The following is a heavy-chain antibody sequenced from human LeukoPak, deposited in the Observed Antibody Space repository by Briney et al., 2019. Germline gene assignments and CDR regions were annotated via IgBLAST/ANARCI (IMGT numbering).Heavy chain of an antibody. D-gene: IGHD4-11*01. CDR3: AREADYSNSFLDY. V-gene: IGHV3-20*04. Sequence: GGSLRLSCGASGFTFDDYGMSGVRQAPGKGLEWFSGINWNGGSTGYADSVKGRFTISRDNAKHSLYLQMNSLRAEDTALYYCAREADYSNSFLDYWGREPWSPSPQ. CDR2: INWNGGST. CDR1: GFTFDDYG. J-gene: IGHJ4*02.